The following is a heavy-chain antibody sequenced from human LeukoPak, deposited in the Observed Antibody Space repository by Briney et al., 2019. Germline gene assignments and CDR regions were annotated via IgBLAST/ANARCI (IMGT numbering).Heavy chain of an antibody. J-gene: IGHJ4*02. D-gene: IGHD3-22*01. Sequence: ASVKVSCKASGYTFTSYYMHWVRQAPGQGLEWMGIINPSGGNTNYAQMLQGRVTMTTDTSTSTAYMELRSLRSDDTAVYYCARGDDSSGYYYPFDHWGQGTLVTVSS. CDR3: ARGDDSSGYYYPFDH. V-gene: IGHV1-46*01. CDR1: GYTFTSYY. CDR2: INPSGGNT.